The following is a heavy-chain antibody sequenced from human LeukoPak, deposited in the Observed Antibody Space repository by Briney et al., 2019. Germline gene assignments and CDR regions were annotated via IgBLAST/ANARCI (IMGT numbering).Heavy chain of an antibody. CDR1: GFTLSSYA. CDR3: ARDLRYSSSSAFDI. CDR2: ISGSGGST. V-gene: IGHV3-23*01. Sequence: GGSLRLSCAASGFTLSSYAMSWVRQAPGKGLEWVSAISGSGGSTYYADSVKGRFTISRDNAKNSLYLQMNSLRAEDTAVYYCARDLRYSSSSAFDIWGQGTMVTVSS. J-gene: IGHJ3*02. D-gene: IGHD6-13*01.